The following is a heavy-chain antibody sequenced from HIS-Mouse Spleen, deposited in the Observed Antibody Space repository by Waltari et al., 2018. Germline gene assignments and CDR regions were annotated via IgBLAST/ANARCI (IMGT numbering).Heavy chain of an antibody. CDR2: IYYSGST. D-gene: IGHD6-13*01. CDR1: GGSLRSSRYY. V-gene: IGHV4-39*07. Sequence: QLQLQASGPGLEKPSETLSLTCTVSGGSLRSSRYYGGWIRQPPGQGLEWIGSIYYSGSTYYNPSLKSRVTISVDTSKNQFSLKLSSVTAADTAVYYCAREIPYSSSWYDWYFDLWGRGTLVTVSS. CDR3: AREIPYSSSWYDWYFDL. J-gene: IGHJ2*01.